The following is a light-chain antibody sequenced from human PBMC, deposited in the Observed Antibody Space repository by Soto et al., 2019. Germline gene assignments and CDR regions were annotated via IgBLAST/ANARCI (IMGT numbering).Light chain of an antibody. Sequence: DIQMTPSPCSVSACVRGRFTITCLARQSISSWVAWCHQRPEKAPKSLTYATSSLQSGVPSRFSGSGSGTDCTLPISSLPPEDFATYHCQQYHNYPLFGHGTRLEIK. J-gene: IGKJ5*01. V-gene: IGKV1D-16*01. CDR2: ATS. CDR1: QSISSW. CDR3: QQYHNYPL.